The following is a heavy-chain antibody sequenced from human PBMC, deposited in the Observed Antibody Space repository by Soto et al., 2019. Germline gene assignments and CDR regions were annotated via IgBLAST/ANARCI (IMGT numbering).Heavy chain of an antibody. J-gene: IGHJ4*02. V-gene: IGHV1-69*13. Sequence: SVKVSCKASGGTFSSYRINWVRQAPGQGLEWVGGIVPIYRTADYAQKFQGRVTITADESARTSYMELRSLKSQDTAVYYCARAPELTYYYDSSGYYYLYWGQGTLVTVSS. CDR2: IVPIYRTA. D-gene: IGHD3-22*01. CDR3: ARAPELTYYYDSSGYYYLY. CDR1: GGTFSSYR.